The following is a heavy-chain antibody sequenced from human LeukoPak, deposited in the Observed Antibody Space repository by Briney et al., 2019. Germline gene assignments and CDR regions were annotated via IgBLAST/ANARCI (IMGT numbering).Heavy chain of an antibody. V-gene: IGHV3-30*04. D-gene: IGHD3-9*01. J-gene: IGHJ4*02. Sequence: GGSLRLSCTASGFTFGDYAMSWFRQAPGKGLEWVAVILYDGIYQYYADSVKGRFTISRDNSKNTLYLQISSLRAEDTAVYFCAKLTSYYDVLAAYFDYWGQGTLVTVSS. CDR2: ILYDGIYQ. CDR1: GFTFGDYA. CDR3: AKLTSYYDVLAAYFDY.